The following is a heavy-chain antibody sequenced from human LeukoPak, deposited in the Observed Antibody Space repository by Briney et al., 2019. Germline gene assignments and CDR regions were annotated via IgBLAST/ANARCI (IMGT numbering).Heavy chain of an antibody. CDR2: ISGSGGST. D-gene: IGHD3-10*01. J-gene: IGHJ4*02. CDR3: AKDRLWFGTSDDY. CDR1: GFTFSSYA. V-gene: IGHV3-23*01. Sequence: PGRSLRLSCAASGFTFSSYAMSWVRQAPGKGLEWVSAISGSGGSTYYADSVKGRFTISRDNSKNTLYLQMNSLRAEDTAVYYCAKDRLWFGTSDDYWGQGTLVTVSS.